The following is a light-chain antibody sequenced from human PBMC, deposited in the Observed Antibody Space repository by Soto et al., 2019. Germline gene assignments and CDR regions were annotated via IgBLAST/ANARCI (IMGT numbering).Light chain of an antibody. CDR2: KAS. CDR1: QTISSW. Sequence: IQMTESPSTLSGSVGDRVTITCGASQTISSWLAWYQQKPGKAPKLLIYKASTLKSGVPSRFSGSGSGTEFTLPISSLQPDDYATYYCQQYDDYPWTFGQGTKVDIK. V-gene: IGKV1-5*03. J-gene: IGKJ1*01. CDR3: QQYDDYPWT.